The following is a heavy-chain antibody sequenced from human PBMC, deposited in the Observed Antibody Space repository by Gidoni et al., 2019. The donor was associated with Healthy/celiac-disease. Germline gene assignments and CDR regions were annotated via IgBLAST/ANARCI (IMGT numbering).Heavy chain of an antibody. Sequence: QVQLQQWGAGLLKPSETLSLTCAVYGGSFSGYYWSWIRKPPGKGLEWIGEINHSGSPNYNPSLKSRVTISVDTSKNQFSLKLSSVTAADTAVYYCARGQGSGYSSSWYSSGCWFDPWGQGTLVTVSS. CDR3: ARGQGSGYSSSWYSSGCWFDP. V-gene: IGHV4-34*01. CDR1: GGSFSGYY. D-gene: IGHD6-13*01. J-gene: IGHJ5*02. CDR2: INHSGSP.